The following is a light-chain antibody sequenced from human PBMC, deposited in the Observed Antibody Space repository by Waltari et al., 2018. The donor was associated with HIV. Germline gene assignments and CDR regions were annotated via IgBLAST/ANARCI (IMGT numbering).Light chain of an antibody. CDR2: QDS. CDR1: KLGDKY. CDR3: QAWDSNTWV. Sequence: SYELTQPPSVSVSPGQTASITCSGDKLGDKYACWYHQKPGQSPVLVIYQDSKRPSGIPVRFSGSNSGNTATLTISGTQAMDEADYYCQAWDSNTWVFGGGTKLTVL. J-gene: IGLJ3*02. V-gene: IGLV3-1*01.